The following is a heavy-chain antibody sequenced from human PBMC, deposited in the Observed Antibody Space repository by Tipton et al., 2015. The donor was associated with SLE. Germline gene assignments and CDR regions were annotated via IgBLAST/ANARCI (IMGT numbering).Heavy chain of an antibody. Sequence: SLRLSCAASGFTFSSYEMNWVRQAPGKGLEWVSYISSSGSTIYYADSVKGRFTISIDNAKNSLYLQMNSLRAEDTAVYYCAREVVVPAALAHYYYYGMDVWGQGTTVTVSS. D-gene: IGHD2-2*01. CDR2: ISSSGSTI. CDR1: GFTFSSYE. V-gene: IGHV3-48*03. J-gene: IGHJ6*02. CDR3: AREVVVPAALAHYYYYGMDV.